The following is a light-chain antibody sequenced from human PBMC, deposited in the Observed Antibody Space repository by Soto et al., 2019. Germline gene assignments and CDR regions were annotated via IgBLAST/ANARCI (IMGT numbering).Light chain of an antibody. Sequence: QSVLTQPASVSGSPGQSITISCTGTSCDFGTYNLVSWYQHHPGKVPKLIIYERTKRPSGISDRFSGSKSVNTASLTISGLQAEYEADYYCCSFTSSNTHVFXAGTNVTVL. CDR1: SCDFGTYNL. CDR2: ERT. J-gene: IGLJ1*01. CDR3: CSFTSSNTHV. V-gene: IGLV2-14*02.